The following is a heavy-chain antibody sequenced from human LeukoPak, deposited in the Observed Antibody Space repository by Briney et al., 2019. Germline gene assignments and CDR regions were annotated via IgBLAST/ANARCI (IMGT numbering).Heavy chain of an antibody. CDR3: ARRSPIDY. Sequence: SETLSLTCTVSGGSISSSSYYWGWIRQPPGKGLEWIGSIYYSGSTYYNPSLKSRVTISVDTSKNQFSLKLSSVTAADTAVYYCARRSPIDYWGQGTLVTVSS. CDR1: GGSISSSSYY. J-gene: IGHJ4*02. D-gene: IGHD1-26*01. CDR2: IYYSGST. V-gene: IGHV4-39*01.